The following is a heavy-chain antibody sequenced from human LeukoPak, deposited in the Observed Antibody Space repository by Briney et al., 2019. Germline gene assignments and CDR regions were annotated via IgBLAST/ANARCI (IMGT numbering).Heavy chain of an antibody. CDR2: VYYTGAS. J-gene: IGHJ5*02. CDR3: VRDNAGSGWFDP. Sequence: SETLSLTCTVSGGSISNSSYYWGWIRQPPGKGLEWIGSVYYTGASYYNPSLKSRVTISIDTSKNHFSLNLTSVTAADTAVYYCVRDNAGSGWFDPWGQGTLVTVSS. D-gene: IGHD6-13*01. V-gene: IGHV4-39*07. CDR1: GGSISNSSYY.